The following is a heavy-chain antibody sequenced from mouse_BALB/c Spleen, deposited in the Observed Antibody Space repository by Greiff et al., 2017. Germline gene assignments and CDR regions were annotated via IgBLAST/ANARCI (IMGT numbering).Heavy chain of an antibody. CDR2: ISTYYGDA. Sequence: QVQLQQSGAELVRPGVSVKISCKGSGYTFTDYAMHWVKQSHAKSLEWIGVISTYYGDASYNQKFKGKATMTVDKSSSTAYMQLSSLTSEDSAVYYCARGLFITTVVDAMDYWGQGTSVTVSS. J-gene: IGHJ4*01. CDR3: ARGLFITTVVDAMDY. D-gene: IGHD1-1*01. CDR1: GYTFTDYA. V-gene: IGHV1S137*01.